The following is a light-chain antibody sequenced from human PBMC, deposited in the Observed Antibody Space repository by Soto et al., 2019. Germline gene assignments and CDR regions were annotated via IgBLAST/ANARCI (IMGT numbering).Light chain of an antibody. J-gene: IGKJ1*01. V-gene: IGKV3-20*01. CDR2: GAS. CDR3: QQYGSLSWT. Sequence: EIVLTQSPGTLSLSPGERATLSCRASQSVSSSYLAWYQQKPGLAPRLIIFGASGRATGIPDRFSGSGSGTDFTLTISRLEPEDFAVYYCQQYGSLSWTFGQGTKVDIK. CDR1: QSVSSSY.